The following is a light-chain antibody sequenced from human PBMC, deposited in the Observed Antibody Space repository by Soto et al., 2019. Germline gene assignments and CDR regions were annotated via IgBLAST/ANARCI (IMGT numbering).Light chain of an antibody. J-gene: IGKJ1*01. CDR3: QQYGSQPQT. CDR2: GAS. V-gene: IGKV3-20*01. Sequence: EIVITQSPGTRPLSPGERATLSCRASQSVRSSYLAWYPQTPGQAPRLVIYGASGRDTGIRDRISGSGAGTEFTLTISRLEPEDVAVDYCQQYGSQPQTFGQGTQVDI. CDR1: QSVRSSY.